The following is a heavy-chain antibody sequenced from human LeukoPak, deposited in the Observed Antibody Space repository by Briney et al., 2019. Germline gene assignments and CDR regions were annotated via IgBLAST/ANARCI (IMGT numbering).Heavy chain of an antibody. CDR2: IYHTGST. J-gene: IGHJ4*02. D-gene: IGHD3-22*01. CDR3: ASGGTAVVMALTYYFDT. CDR1: GGSISSYY. Sequence: SETLSLTCTVSGGSISSYYWSWIRQPPGKGLEWIGYIYHTGSTYYNPSLQSRVTISLDSPKNQFSLKLTSMTAADTAVYYCASGGTAVVMALTYYFDTWGQGTPVTVSS. V-gene: IGHV4-59*08.